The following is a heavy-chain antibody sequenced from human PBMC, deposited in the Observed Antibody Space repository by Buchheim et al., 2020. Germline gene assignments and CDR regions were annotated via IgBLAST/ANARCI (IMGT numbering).Heavy chain of an antibody. Sequence: QVQLVQSGAEVKKPGSSVKVSCKASGGTFSSYAISWVRQAPGQGLEWMGRIIPILGIANYAQKFQGRVTITADKSTSTAYMELSSLRSEDTAVYYCAREGLRYFDWLLLYYYYGMDVWGQGTT. CDR3: AREGLRYFDWLLLYYYYGMDV. CDR2: IIPILGIA. J-gene: IGHJ6*02. CDR1: GGTFSSYA. D-gene: IGHD3-9*01. V-gene: IGHV1-69*04.